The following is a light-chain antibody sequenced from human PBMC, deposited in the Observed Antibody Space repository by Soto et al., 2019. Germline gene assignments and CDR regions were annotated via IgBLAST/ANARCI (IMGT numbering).Light chain of an antibody. J-gene: IGKJ1*01. V-gene: IGKV3-15*01. Sequence: EIVVTQSPATLSVSPGERATLSCRASQSVSSKLAWYQHIPGQAPRLLIYGATTRATGIRTRFSGSESGTEFTLTIGSLQSEDVAVYYCLQYSGWPKTFGQGTKVEIK. CDR2: GAT. CDR3: LQYSGWPKT. CDR1: QSVSSK.